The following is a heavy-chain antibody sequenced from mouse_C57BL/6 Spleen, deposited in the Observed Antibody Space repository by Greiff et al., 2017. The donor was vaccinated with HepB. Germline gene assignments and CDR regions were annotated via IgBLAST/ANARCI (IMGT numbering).Heavy chain of an antibody. CDR1: GFTFSSYG. V-gene: IGHV5-6*01. CDR3: ARQGGGFAY. Sequence: EVQGVESGGDLVKPGGSLKLSCAASGFTFSSYGMSWVRQTPDKRLEWVATISSGGSYTYYPDSVKGRFTISRDNAKNTLYLQMSSLKYEDTAMYYCARQGGGFAYWGQGTLVTVSA. CDR2: ISSGGSYT. J-gene: IGHJ3*01.